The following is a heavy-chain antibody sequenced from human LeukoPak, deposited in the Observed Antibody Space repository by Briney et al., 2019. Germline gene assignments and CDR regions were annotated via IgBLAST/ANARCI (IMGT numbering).Heavy chain of an antibody. V-gene: IGHV3-30*02. J-gene: IGHJ5*02. CDR2: IRYDGSNK. CDR3: AKDRVVVPAAMSWFDP. CDR1: GFTFSSYG. D-gene: IGHD2-2*01. Sequence: GGPLRLSCAASGFTFSSYGMHWVRQAPGKGLERVAFIRYDGSNKYYADSVKGRFTISRDNSKNTLYLQMNSLRAEDTAVYYCAKDRVVVPAAMSWFDPWGQGTLVTVSS.